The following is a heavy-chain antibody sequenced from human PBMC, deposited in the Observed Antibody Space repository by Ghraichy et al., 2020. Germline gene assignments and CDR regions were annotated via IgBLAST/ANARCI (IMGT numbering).Heavy chain of an antibody. CDR3: ARDVAARPLEY. CDR1: GFTFSSYA. V-gene: IGHV3-30-3*01. D-gene: IGHD6-6*01. Sequence: GGSLRLSCAASGFTFSSYAMHWVRHAPGKGLEWVAVISYDGSNKYYADSVKGRFTISRDNYKNTLYLQMNRLRAEDTAVYYCARDVAARPLEYWGQGTLVIVSS. J-gene: IGHJ4*02. CDR2: ISYDGSNK.